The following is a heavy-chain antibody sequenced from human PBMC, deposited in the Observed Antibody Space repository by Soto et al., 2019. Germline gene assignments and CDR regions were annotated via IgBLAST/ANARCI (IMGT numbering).Heavy chain of an antibody. CDR2: ISGTGGST. J-gene: IGHJ4*02. Sequence: GGSLRLSCAASGFTFNNYAMNWVRQAPGKGLEWVATISGTGGSTYYADSVKGRFTIPRDNSKNTLYLQMNSLRVEDTAVYYCAKDRLGGNFDYWGQGTQVTVSS. CDR1: GFTFNNYA. V-gene: IGHV3-23*01. CDR3: AKDRLGGNFDY.